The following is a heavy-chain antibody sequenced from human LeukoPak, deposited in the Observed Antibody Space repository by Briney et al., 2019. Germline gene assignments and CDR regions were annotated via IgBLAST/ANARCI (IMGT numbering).Heavy chain of an antibody. CDR3: ARDRFGIVGATSERPYNWFDP. D-gene: IGHD1-26*01. V-gene: IGHV1-69*13. J-gene: IGHJ5*02. Sequence: SVKVSCTASGGTFSSYAISWVRQAPGQGLEWMGGIIPIFGTANYAQKFQGRVTITADESTSTAYMELSSLRSEDTAVYYCARDRFGIVGATSERPYNWFDPWGQGTLVTVSS. CDR2: IIPIFGTA. CDR1: GGTFSSYA.